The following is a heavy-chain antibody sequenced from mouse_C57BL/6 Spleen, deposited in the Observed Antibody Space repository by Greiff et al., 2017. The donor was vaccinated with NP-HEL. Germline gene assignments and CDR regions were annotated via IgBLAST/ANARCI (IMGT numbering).Heavy chain of an antibody. CDR2: IRSKSNNYAT. CDR1: GFSFNTYA. J-gene: IGHJ2*01. V-gene: IGHV10-1*01. CDR3: VRQGDYLDY. Sequence: GGGLVQPKGSLKLSCAASGFSFNTYAMNWVRQAPGKGLEWVARIRSKSNNYATYYADSVKDRFTISRDDSESMLYLQMNNLKTEDTAMYYCVRQGDYLDYWGKGTTLTVSS.